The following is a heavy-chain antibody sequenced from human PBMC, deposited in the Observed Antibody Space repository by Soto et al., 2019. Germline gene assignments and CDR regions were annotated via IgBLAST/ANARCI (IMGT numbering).Heavy chain of an antibody. Sequence: EVQLVESGGGLIQPGGSLRLSCAVSGFTVSNNYMSWVRQAPGKGLEGVSVIYSGGYTAYGDSVKGRFTISRDNSKTHFFLQINSLGADAPAVYYCAAPGGGGGYWGQGTLVTVSS. V-gene: IGHV3-53*01. J-gene: IGHJ4*02. CDR3: AAPGGGGGY. D-gene: IGHD3-16*01. CDR1: GFTVSNNY. CDR2: IYSGGYT.